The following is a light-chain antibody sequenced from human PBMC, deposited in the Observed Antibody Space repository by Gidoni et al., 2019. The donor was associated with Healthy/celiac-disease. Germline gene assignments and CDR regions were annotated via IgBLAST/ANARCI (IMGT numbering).Light chain of an antibody. CDR1: KLGDKY. V-gene: IGLV3-1*01. Sequence: SYELTQPPTESVSPGQTASITCSGDKLGDKYACWYQQKPGQSPVLVIYQDSKRPSGIPERFSGSNSGNTATLTISGTQAMDEADYYCPAWDSSTVVFGGGTKLTVL. CDR2: QDS. J-gene: IGLJ2*01. CDR3: PAWDSSTVV.